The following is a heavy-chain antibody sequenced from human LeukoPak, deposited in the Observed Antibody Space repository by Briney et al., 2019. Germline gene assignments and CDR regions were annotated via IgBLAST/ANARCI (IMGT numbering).Heavy chain of an antibody. Sequence: GGSLRLSCAASGFTFNNYAMSWVRQAPGKGLEWVSAISADGGATYYADSVKGRFTISRDNSKKKVFLQMNSLRADETAGYYCAKAGWYSAKTYATYDDAYDIWGQGTMVTVSS. V-gene: IGHV3-23*01. D-gene: IGHD1-26*01. CDR1: GFTFNNYA. CDR2: ISADGGAT. CDR3: AKAGWYSAKTYATYDDAYDI. J-gene: IGHJ3*02.